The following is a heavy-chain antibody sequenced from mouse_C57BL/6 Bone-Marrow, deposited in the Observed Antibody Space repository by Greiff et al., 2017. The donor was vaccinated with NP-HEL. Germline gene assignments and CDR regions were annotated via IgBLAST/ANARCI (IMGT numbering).Heavy chain of an antibody. CDR3: TAPMVTTPFAY. CDR1: GFTFSNYW. CDR2: IRLKSDNYAT. Sequence: EVKVEESGGGLVQPGGSMKLSCVASGFTFSNYWMNWVRQSPEKGLEWVAQIRLKSDNYATHYAESVKGRFTISRDDSKSSVYLQMNILRAEDTGIYYCTAPMVTTPFAYWGQGTLVTVSA. J-gene: IGHJ3*01. D-gene: IGHD2-2*01. V-gene: IGHV6-3*01.